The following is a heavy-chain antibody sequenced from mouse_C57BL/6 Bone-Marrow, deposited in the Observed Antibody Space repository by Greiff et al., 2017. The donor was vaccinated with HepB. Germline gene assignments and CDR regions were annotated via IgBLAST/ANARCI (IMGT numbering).Heavy chain of an antibody. V-gene: IGHV14-4*01. D-gene: IGHD1-1*01. J-gene: IGHJ1*03. CDR2: IDPENGDT. CDR1: GFNIKDDY. CDR3: TSHYYGSRYWYFDV. Sequence: VHVKQSGAELVRPGASVKLSCTASGFNIKDDYMHWVKQRPEQGLEWIGWIDPENGDTEYASKFQGKATITADTSSNTAYLQLSSLTSEDTAVYYCTSHYYGSRYWYFDVWGTGTTVTVSS.